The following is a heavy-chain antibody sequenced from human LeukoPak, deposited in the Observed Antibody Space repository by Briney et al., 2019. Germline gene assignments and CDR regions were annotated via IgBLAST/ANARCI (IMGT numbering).Heavy chain of an antibody. Sequence: SETLSLTRTVSGGSLSSYYWRWIRQPPAKGLEWIGYLYYSGGTNYNPSLKSRGTISVDPSKYQFSLKPSPVTAGAQALYLLDGEIPKGTFDYWGQGTLVTVSS. J-gene: IGHJ4*02. CDR2: LYYSGGT. D-gene: IGHD2-21*01. CDR1: GGSLSSYY. V-gene: IGHV4-59*08. CDR3: DGEIPKGTFDY.